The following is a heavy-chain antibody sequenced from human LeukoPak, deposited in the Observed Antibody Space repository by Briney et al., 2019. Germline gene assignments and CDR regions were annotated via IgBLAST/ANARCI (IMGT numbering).Heavy chain of an antibody. CDR1: GFTFSSYG. D-gene: IGHD1-7*01. J-gene: IGHJ4*02. V-gene: IGHV3-33*01. Sequence: PGGSLRLSCAASGFTFSSYGMHWVRQAPGKGLEWVAVIWYDGGNKYYADSVKGRFTISRDNSKNTLYLQMNSLRAEDTAVYYCARDYRGGGLELPPGYWGQGTLVTVSS. CDR3: ARDYRGGGLELPPGY. CDR2: IWYDGGNK.